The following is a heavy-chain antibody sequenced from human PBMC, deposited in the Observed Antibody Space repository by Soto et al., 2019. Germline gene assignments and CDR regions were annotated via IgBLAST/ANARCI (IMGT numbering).Heavy chain of an antibody. CDR3: AKSYGATWDLYYFDL. J-gene: IGHJ4*02. CDR1: GVSISIYS. Sequence: EVRLLESGGGLVQPGGSLRLSCAASGVSISIYSMSWVRQAPGRGLEWLSGISASSYSKYYADSVRGRFTISRDNSMNTLYLQMNTLRAEDTALYYCAKSYGATWDLYYFDLWGQGTLVSVSS. CDR2: ISASSYSK. V-gene: IGHV3-23*01. D-gene: IGHD1-26*01.